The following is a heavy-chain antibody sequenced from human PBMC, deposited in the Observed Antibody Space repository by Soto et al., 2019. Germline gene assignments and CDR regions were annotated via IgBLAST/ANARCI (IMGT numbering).Heavy chain of an antibody. CDR1: GGTLSNSA. V-gene: IGHV1-69*01. Sequence: QVQVAQSGAEVQKPGSSVKVSCKASGGTLSNSAISWVRQAPGQGLEWMGGIIPVFGIVNYAQYFQDRVTIRADESANTAYMELSSLRSEDTAVYFCARGRITVAGSSAYYYMDVWGQGTSVTVTS. CDR2: IIPVFGIV. CDR3: ARGRITVAGSSAYYYMDV. J-gene: IGHJ6*02. D-gene: IGHD6-19*01.